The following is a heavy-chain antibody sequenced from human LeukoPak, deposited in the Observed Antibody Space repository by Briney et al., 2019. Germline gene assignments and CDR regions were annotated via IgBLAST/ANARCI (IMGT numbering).Heavy chain of an antibody. CDR2: IDYRGNS. CDR1: GGSISSYS. J-gene: IGHJ3*02. V-gene: IGHV4-59*01. Sequence: PSETLSLTCSVSGGSISSYSWSWIRQPPGKGLEWIGYIDYRGNSNYNPSLKSRVTISADPSKNQFSLKLTSVTAADTAVYHCGRDRPVADWAVDIWGRGTMVTVSS. D-gene: IGHD3-9*01. CDR3: GRDRPVADWAVDI.